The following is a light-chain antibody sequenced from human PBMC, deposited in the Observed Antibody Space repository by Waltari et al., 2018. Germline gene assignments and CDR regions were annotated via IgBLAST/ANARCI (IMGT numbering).Light chain of an antibody. V-gene: IGKV2-29*02. CDR2: EVS. CDR3: MQGIHLPLT. Sequence: DIVMTQTPLSLSVTPGPTASISCKSSESLLFSNGKTYMYWFLQRPGQSPQLLIYEVSSRLSGVPDRFSGSGSGTDFTLKISRVEAEDVGIYYCMQGIHLPLTFGGGTKVEIK. J-gene: IGKJ4*01. CDR1: ESLLFSNGKTY.